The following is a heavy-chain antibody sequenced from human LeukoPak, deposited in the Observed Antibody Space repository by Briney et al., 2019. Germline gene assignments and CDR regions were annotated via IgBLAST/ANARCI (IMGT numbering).Heavy chain of an antibody. Sequence: GSLRLSCAASGLTFSNAWMSWVRQAPGKGLEWVAVISYDGSNKYYADSVKGRFTISRDNSKNTLYLQMNSLRAEDTAVYYCATQFYLDAFDIWGQGTMVTVSS. V-gene: IGHV3-30*03. CDR3: ATQFYLDAFDI. CDR1: GLTFSNAW. CDR2: ISYDGSNK. J-gene: IGHJ3*02.